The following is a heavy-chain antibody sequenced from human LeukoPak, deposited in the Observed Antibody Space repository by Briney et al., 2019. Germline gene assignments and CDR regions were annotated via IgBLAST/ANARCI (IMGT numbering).Heavy chain of an antibody. D-gene: IGHD6-19*01. CDR3: ARETWCSSSAGCFDP. CDR2: ISYDGSNK. CDR1: GFTFSSYA. V-gene: IGHV3-30-3*01. J-gene: IGHJ5*02. Sequence: GRSLRLSCAASGFTFSSYAMHWVRQAPGKGLEWVAVISYDGSNKYYADSVKGRFTISRDNSKNTLYLQMSSLRAEDTAIYYCARETWCSSSAGCFDPWGQGTLVTVSS.